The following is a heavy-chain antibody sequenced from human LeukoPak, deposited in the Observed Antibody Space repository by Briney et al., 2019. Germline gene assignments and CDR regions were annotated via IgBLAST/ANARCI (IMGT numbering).Heavy chain of an antibody. J-gene: IGHJ4*02. Sequence: GASVKVSCKASGGTFSSYAISWVRQAPGQGLGGMGRIIPILGIANYAQKFQGRVTITADKSTSTAYMELSSLRSDDTAVYYCARSSGSYGEFDYWGQGTLVTVSS. CDR2: IIPILGIA. CDR1: GGTFSSYA. D-gene: IGHD1-26*01. V-gene: IGHV1-69*04. CDR3: ARSSGSYGEFDY.